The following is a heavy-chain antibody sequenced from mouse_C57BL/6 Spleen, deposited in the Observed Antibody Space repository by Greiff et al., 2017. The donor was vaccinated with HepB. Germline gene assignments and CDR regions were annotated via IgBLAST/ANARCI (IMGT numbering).Heavy chain of an antibody. CDR3: ARWDGNYPFAY. Sequence: QVQLQQSGAELVMPGASVKLSCKASGYTFTSYWMHWVKQRPGQGLEWIGEIDPSDSYTNYNQKFKGKSTLTVDKSSSTAYMQLSSLTSEDSAVYYCARWDGNYPFAYWGQGTLVTVSA. D-gene: IGHD2-1*01. CDR2: IDPSDSYT. J-gene: IGHJ3*01. CDR1: GYTFTSYW. V-gene: IGHV1-69*01.